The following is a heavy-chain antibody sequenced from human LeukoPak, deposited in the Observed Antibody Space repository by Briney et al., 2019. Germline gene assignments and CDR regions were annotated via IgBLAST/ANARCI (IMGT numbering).Heavy chain of an antibody. CDR1: GYTFTSYA. CDR2: INTNTGIP. Sequence: ASVKVSCKASGYTFTSYAMNWVRQAPGQGLEWMGWINTNTGIPTYAQGFTGRFVFSLDTSVSTAYLQISSLKAEDTAVYYCASTRITMIVADDWYFDLWGRGTLVTVSS. CDR3: ASTRITMIVADDWYFDL. D-gene: IGHD3-22*01. J-gene: IGHJ2*01. V-gene: IGHV7-4-1*02.